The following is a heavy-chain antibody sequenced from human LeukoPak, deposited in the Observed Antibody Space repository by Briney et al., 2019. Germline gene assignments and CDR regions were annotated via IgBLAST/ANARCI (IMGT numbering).Heavy chain of an antibody. CDR1: GGSFSGYY. CDR2: ISTSSSYI. CDR3: ARDSDWNDGLDY. J-gene: IGHJ4*02. D-gene: IGHD1-1*01. V-gene: IGHV3-21*01. Sequence: ETLSLTCAVYGGSFSGYYWSWVRQAPGKGLEWVSSISTSSSYIYYADAVKGRFTISRDNAKNSLYLQMNSLRAEDTAVYYCARDSDWNDGLDYWGQGTLVTVSS.